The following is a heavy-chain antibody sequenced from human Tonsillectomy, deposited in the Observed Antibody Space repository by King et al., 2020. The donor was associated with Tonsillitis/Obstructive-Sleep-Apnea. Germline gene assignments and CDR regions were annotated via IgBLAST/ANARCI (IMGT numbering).Heavy chain of an antibody. D-gene: IGHD2-2*01. CDR3: ARDRFVVVPAAIQDYYGMDV. Sequence: VQLVESGAEVKKPGSSVKVSCKASGGTFSSYAISWVRQAPGQGLEWMGRFIPILGIVNYAQKFQGRVTITADISTTTAYMELSSLRSEDTAMYYCARDRFVVVPAAIQDYYGMDVWGQGTTVTVSS. V-gene: IGHV1-69*09. J-gene: IGHJ6*02. CDR2: FIPILGIV. CDR1: GGTFSSYA.